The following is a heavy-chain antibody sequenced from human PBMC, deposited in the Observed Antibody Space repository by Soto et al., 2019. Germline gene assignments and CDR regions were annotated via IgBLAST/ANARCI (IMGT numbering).Heavy chain of an antibody. J-gene: IGHJ6*02. V-gene: IGHV1-69*01. CDR2: TIPIFGTA. Sequence: QVQLVQSGAEVKKPGSSVKVSCKASGGTFSSYAISWVRQAPGQGLEWMGGTIPIFGTANYAQKFQGRVTTTPEESTSTAYMEVSSLRSEDTAVYYCASKNDRSYGGNSVFYYYGMDVWGQGTTVTVSS. CDR1: GGTFSSYA. D-gene: IGHD4-4*01. CDR3: ASKNDRSYGGNSVFYYYGMDV.